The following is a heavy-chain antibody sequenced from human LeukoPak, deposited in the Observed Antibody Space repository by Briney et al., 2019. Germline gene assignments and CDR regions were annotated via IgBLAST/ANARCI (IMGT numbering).Heavy chain of an antibody. Sequence: GGSLRLSCAASGFTFSSYAMSWVRQAPGKGLEWVSAISGSGGSTYYADSVKGRFTISRDNAKNSLYLQMNSLRAEDTAVYYCARGGYYDSSGYYYLILDYWGQGTLVTVSS. V-gene: IGHV3-23*01. CDR2: ISGSGGST. CDR1: GFTFSSYA. J-gene: IGHJ4*02. D-gene: IGHD3-22*01. CDR3: ARGGYYDSSGYYYLILDY.